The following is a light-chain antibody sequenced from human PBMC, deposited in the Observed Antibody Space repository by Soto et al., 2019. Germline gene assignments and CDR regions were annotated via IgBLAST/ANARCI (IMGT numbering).Light chain of an antibody. J-gene: IGKJ3*01. Sequence: DIQMTQSPSSLSASVGDRVTITCRASQDIRNDFAWYQQKPGKVPKVLIHAASTLQSGVPSRFSGSGSGTDFTLTISGLQPDDVATYYCQKCNIAPFTFGPGTKVDIQ. CDR3: QKCNIAPFT. V-gene: IGKV1-27*01. CDR2: AAS. CDR1: QDIRND.